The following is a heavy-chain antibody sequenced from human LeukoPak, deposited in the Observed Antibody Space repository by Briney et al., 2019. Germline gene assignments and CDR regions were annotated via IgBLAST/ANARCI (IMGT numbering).Heavy chain of an antibody. CDR2: ISSSSSYI. CDR3: ARVPYYYDSSIAFDI. V-gene: IGHV3-21*01. Sequence: GGSLRLSCAASGFTFSSYSMNWVRQVPGKGREWVSSISSSSSYIYYADSVKGRFTISRDNAENSLYLQMNSLRAEDTAVYYCARVPYYYDSSIAFDIWGQGTMVTVSS. CDR1: GFTFSSYS. D-gene: IGHD3-22*01. J-gene: IGHJ3*02.